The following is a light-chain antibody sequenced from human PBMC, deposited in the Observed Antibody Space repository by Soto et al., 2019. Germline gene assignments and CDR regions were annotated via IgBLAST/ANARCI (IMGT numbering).Light chain of an antibody. CDR3: QQRSDWPPSLT. V-gene: IGKV3-11*01. Sequence: EIVLTQSPATLSLSPGERATLSCRASQSVSSSLAWYQHKPGQAPRLLIYATSHRATDIPTRFSGSGSGTAFTLTISSLEPEDFAVYYCQQRSDWPPSLTFGGGTKVEIK. CDR1: QSVSSS. CDR2: ATS. J-gene: IGKJ4*01.